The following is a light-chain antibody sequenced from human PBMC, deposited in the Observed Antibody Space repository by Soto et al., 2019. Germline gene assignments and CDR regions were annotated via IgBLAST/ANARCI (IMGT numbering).Light chain of an antibody. J-gene: IGKJ5*01. CDR3: QQYSASPSIT. CDR2: GAS. CDR1: ESVNTN. V-gene: IGKV3D-15*01. Sequence: ETVMTQSPATLSVSPGERAALSCRASESVNTNLAWYQQRPGQAPRLLIYGASTRATGVPDRFSGSGSGTDFTLTISRLESEDFAVYYCQQYSASPSITFGQGTRLEIK.